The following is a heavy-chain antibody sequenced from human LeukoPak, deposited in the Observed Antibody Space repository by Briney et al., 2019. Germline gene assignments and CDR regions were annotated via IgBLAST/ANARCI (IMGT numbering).Heavy chain of an antibody. CDR1: GGSISSGSYY. Sequence: PSQTLSLTCTVYGGSISSGSYYWSWIRQPAGKGLQWIGRIYTSGSTNYNPSLKSRVTISVDTSKNQFSLKLSSVTAADTAVYYCARDAHAGYSYARYYHYYYMDFWGKGTTVTVSS. D-gene: IGHD5-18*01. CDR2: IYTSGST. V-gene: IGHV4-61*02. CDR3: ARDAHAGYSYARYYHYYYMDF. J-gene: IGHJ6*03.